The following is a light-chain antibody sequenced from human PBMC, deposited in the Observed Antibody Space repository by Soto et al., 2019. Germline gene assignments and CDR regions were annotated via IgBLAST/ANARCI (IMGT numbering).Light chain of an antibody. CDR3: QQYTSYSQYT. CDR2: DAS. Sequence: DIHMTQSPSTLSASVGDRVTLTCRASQSISGWLAWYQQKPGQAPKLLIYDASTLETGVPSRFSGSGSGTEFTLTISSLQREDFATYYCQQYTSYSQYTFGQGTRLEIK. J-gene: IGKJ5*01. V-gene: IGKV1-5*01. CDR1: QSISGW.